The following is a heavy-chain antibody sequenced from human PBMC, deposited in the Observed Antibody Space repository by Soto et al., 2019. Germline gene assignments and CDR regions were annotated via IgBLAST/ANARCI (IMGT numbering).Heavy chain of an antibody. Sequence: QVQLVQSGAEVKKPGSSVKVSCKASGGTFSSYAISWVRQAPGQGLEWMGGIIPIFGTANYAQKCQGRVTITADEYTSTAHMELSSLRSEDTDVYYCARAKSKGVEMATIRTFDYWCQGTLVTVSS. CDR1: GGTFSSYA. V-gene: IGHV1-69*01. D-gene: IGHD5-12*01. J-gene: IGHJ4*02. CDR3: ARAKSKGVEMATIRTFDY. CDR2: IIPIFGTA.